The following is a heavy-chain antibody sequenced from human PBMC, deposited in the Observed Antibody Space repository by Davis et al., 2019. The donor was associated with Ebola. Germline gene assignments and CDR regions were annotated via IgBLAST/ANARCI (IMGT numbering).Heavy chain of an antibody. CDR3: ARVPVHSSSWYGYYYYGMDV. D-gene: IGHD6-13*01. V-gene: IGHV4-59*01. J-gene: IGHJ6*02. CDR2: IYYSGST. Sequence: PGGSLRLPCTVSGGSISSYYWSWIRQPPGKGLEWIGYIYYSGSTNYNPSLKSRVTISVDTSKNQFSLKLSSVTAADTAVYYCARVPVHSSSWYGYYYYGMDVWGQGTTVTVSS. CDR1: GGSISSYY.